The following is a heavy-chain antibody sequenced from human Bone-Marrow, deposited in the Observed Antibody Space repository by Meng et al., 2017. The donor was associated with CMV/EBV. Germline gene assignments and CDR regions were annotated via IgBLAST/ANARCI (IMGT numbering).Heavy chain of an antibody. CDR2: ISYDGSNK. Sequence: GGSLRLSCAASGFTFSSYAMHWVRQAPGKGLEWVAVISYDGSNKYYGDSVKGRFTISRDNSKNTLYLQMNSLRAEDTAVYYCAKVGDYCSSTSCPTLDYWGQGTLVTVSS. D-gene: IGHD2-2*01. V-gene: IGHV3-30*04. CDR3: AKVGDYCSSTSCPTLDY. J-gene: IGHJ4*02. CDR1: GFTFSSYA.